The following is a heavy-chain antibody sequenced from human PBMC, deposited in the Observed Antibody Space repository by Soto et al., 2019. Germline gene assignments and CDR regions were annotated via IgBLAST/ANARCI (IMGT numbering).Heavy chain of an antibody. CDR2: FSGRSGDT. J-gene: IGHJ4*02. CDR3: ARDSSAWPNYFDS. D-gene: IGHD6-19*01. CDR1: GFSINTHA. V-gene: IGHV3-23*01. Sequence: GSLRLSCVASGFSINTHALTWVPQAPGKGLELVSSFSGRSGDTYYAASVKGRFTISGDSSKNTVILQMNNLRADDTALYYCARDSSAWPNYFDSWGQGIQVTVSS.